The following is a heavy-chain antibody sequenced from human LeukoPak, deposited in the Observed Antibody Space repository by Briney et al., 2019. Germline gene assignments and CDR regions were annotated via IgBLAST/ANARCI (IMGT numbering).Heavy chain of an antibody. D-gene: IGHD3-22*01. V-gene: IGHV3-23*01. J-gene: IGHJ5*02. CDR1: GFTFSSYS. Sequence: PGGSLRLSCAASGFTFSSYSMNWVRQAPGKGLEWVSAISGSGGSTHYADSVKGRFTISRDNSKNTLYLQMNSLRAEDTAVYYCAKAGLGPYYYDSSGDPRHNWFDPWGQGTLVTVSS. CDR3: AKAGLGPYYYDSSGDPRHNWFDP. CDR2: ISGSGGST.